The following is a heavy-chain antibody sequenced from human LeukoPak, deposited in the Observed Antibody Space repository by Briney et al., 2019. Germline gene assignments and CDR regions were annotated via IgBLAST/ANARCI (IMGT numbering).Heavy chain of an antibody. Sequence: GGSLRLSCAASGFTFSSYSMNWVRQAPGKGLEWVSSISSSSSYIYYADSVKGRFTISRGNAKNSLYLQMNSLRAEDTAVYYCARSHYYGSGSPDWFDPWGQGTLVTVSS. CDR3: ARSHYYGSGSPDWFDP. CDR1: GFTFSSYS. D-gene: IGHD3-10*01. J-gene: IGHJ5*02. V-gene: IGHV3-21*01. CDR2: ISSSSSYI.